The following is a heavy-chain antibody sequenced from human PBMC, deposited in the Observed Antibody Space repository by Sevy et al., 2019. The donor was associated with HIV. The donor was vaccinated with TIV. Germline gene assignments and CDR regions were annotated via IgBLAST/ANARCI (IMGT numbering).Heavy chain of an antibody. Sequence: ASVKVSCKASGYTFTSYAMNWVRQAPGQGLEWMGWINTNTGNPTYSQGFTGRFVFSLDTSVSTAYLQISSLKAEDTAVYYCARDKDVAAARFPGMDVWGQRTTVTVSS. CDR3: ARDKDVAAARFPGMDV. CDR2: INTNTGNP. V-gene: IGHV7-4-1*02. J-gene: IGHJ6*02. D-gene: IGHD6-13*01. CDR1: GYTFTSYA.